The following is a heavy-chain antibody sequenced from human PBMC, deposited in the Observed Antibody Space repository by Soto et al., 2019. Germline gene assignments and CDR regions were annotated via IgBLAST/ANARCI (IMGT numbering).Heavy chain of an antibody. V-gene: IGHV4-59*01. Sequence: SLTFTVSGGSISSYYWSWIRQPPGKGLEWIGYIYYSGSTNYNPSLKSRVTISVDTSKNQFSLKLSSVTAADTAVYYCARDRGVRPGWYDSSGYTLYYYGMDVWGQGTTVTVSS. CDR2: IYYSGST. J-gene: IGHJ6*02. CDR1: GGSISSYY. CDR3: ARDRGVRPGWYDSSGYTLYYYGMDV. D-gene: IGHD3-22*01.